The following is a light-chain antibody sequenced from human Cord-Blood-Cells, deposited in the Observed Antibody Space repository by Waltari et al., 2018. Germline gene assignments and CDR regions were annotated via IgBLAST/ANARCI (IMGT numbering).Light chain of an antibody. CDR1: SSAVGGYNY. V-gene: IGLV2-8*01. CDR2: EVS. CDR3: SSYAGSNNLV. J-gene: IGLJ3*02. Sequence: QSALTQPPSASGSPGQSVTIPCTGTSSAVGGYNYVSGYQQHPGKAPTLMIYEVSKRPSGVPDRFSGSKSGNTASLTVSGLQAEDEADYYCSSYAGSNNLVFGGGTKLTVL.